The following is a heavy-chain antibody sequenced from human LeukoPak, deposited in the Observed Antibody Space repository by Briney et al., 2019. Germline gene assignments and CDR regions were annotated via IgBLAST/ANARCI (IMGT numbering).Heavy chain of an antibody. Sequence: ASVKVSCKASGYTFTGYYMHWVRQAPGQGLEWMGWINPNSGGTNYAQKFQGRVTTTRDTSISTAYMELSRLRSDDTAVYYCAREYYDFWSGGGFDYWGQGTLVTVSS. CDR2: INPNSGGT. CDR3: AREYYDFWSGGGFDY. V-gene: IGHV1-2*02. D-gene: IGHD3-3*01. CDR1: GYTFTGYY. J-gene: IGHJ4*02.